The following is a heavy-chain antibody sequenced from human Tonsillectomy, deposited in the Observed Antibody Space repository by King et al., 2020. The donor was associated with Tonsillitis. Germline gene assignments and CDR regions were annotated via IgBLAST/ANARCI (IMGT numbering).Heavy chain of an antibody. J-gene: IGHJ3*02. CDR1: GFTFSSYS. V-gene: IGHV3-21*01. Sequence: VQLVESGGGLVKPGGSLRLSCAASGFTFSSYSMNWVRQAPGEGLEWVSSISSSSSYIYYADSVKGRFTISRDNAKNSLYLQMNSLRAEDTAVYYCASHLSHDAFDIWGQGTMVTVSS. CDR2: ISSSSSYI. CDR3: ASHLSHDAFDI.